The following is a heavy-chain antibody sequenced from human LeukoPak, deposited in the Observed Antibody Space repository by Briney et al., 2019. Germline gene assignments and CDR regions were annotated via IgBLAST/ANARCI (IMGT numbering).Heavy chain of an antibody. CDR3: SSTVTAAL. CDR1: GFTFSSYW. CDR2: INGDVSST. V-gene: IGHV3-74*01. Sequence: PGGSLRLSCAASGFTFSSYWMHWVRQAPGKGLVWVSRINGDVSSTIYADSVKGRFTISRGNAKNTLYLQMNGLRVDDTAVYYCSSTVTAALWGQGTLVTVSS. J-gene: IGHJ4*02. D-gene: IGHD2-21*02.